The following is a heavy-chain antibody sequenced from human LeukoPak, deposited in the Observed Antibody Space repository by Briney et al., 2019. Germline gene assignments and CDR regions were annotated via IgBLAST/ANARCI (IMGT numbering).Heavy chain of an antibody. Sequence: SVKVSCKASGGTFSSYAISWVRQAPGQGLEWMGGIIPIFGTANYAQKFQGRVTITADESTSTAYMELSSLRSEDTAVYYCARTAVTTSRPYYYYGMDVWGQGTTVTVSS. J-gene: IGHJ6*02. D-gene: IGHD4-17*01. CDR2: IIPIFGTA. CDR1: GGTFSSYA. V-gene: IGHV1-69*13. CDR3: ARTAVTTSRPYYYYGMDV.